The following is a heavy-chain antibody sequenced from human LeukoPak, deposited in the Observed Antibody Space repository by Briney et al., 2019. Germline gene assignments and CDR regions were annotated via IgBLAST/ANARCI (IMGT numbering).Heavy chain of an antibody. Sequence: HAGGSLRLSCAASGFTFSSYSMNWVRQAPGKGLEWVSYISSSSSTIYYADSVKGRFTISRDNAKNSLYLQMDSLRAEDTAVYYCASKRGGIAAADYDAFDIWGQGTMVTVSS. CDR1: GFTFSSYS. J-gene: IGHJ3*02. D-gene: IGHD6-13*01. CDR2: ISSSSSTI. CDR3: ASKRGGIAAADYDAFDI. V-gene: IGHV3-48*04.